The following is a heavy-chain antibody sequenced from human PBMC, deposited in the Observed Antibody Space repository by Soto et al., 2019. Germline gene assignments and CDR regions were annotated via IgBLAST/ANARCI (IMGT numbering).Heavy chain of an antibody. V-gene: IGHV4-30-2*01. CDR2: IFHSGST. CDR3: ASEGGSGSSDWYFNV. Sequence: QLQLQESGSGLVKPSQTLSLTCAVSGGSISSGGYSWSWLRQPPGKGLEWIGYIFHSGSTYYNPSVKSRVTLSVDGSNNHFSRELSSVTAADTSVYYCASEGGSGSSDWYFNVWGRGTLVTVSS. J-gene: IGHJ2*01. D-gene: IGHD1-26*01. CDR1: GGSISSGGYS.